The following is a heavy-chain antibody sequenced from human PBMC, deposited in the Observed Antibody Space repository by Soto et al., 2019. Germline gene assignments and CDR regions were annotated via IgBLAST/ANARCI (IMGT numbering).Heavy chain of an antibody. V-gene: IGHV3-48*03. CDR2: MSSSGSTM. CDR1: GFTFSSHE. CDR3: ATGNLLDY. Sequence: EVQLVESGGGVVQPGGSLRLSCVASGFTFSSHEMDWVRQAPGKGLEWVSDMSSSGSTMHDADSVKGRFTISRDNAQNSLYLQMNSLRAEDTGVYYCATGNLLDYWCQGTLVSVSS. D-gene: IGHD1-1*01. J-gene: IGHJ4*02.